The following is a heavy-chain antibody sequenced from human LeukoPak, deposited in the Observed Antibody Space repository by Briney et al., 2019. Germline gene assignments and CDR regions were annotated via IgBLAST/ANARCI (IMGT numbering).Heavy chain of an antibody. V-gene: IGHV4-61*10. Sequence: PSETLSLTCTVSGGSISSGSYCWSWIRQPAGKGLEWVGHIYSSGSTNYNPSLKSRVTISVETSKNQFSLKLSSVTAADTAVYYCARVTGYMIEDYFDYWGQGTLVTVSS. CDR3: ARVTGYMIEDYFDY. D-gene: IGHD3-22*01. CDR1: GGSISSGSYC. CDR2: IYSSGST. J-gene: IGHJ4*02.